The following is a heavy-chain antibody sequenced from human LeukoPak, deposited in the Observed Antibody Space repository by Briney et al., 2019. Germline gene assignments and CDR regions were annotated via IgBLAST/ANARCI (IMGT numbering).Heavy chain of an antibody. CDR3: TKDGRVASAATRPTYYYGMDV. D-gene: IGHD2-15*01. J-gene: IGHJ6*02. CDR1: GFTFSNYN. Sequence: GGSLRLSCAASGFTFSNYNINWVRQAPGKGLEWVSCIGSRGSYIYYADSVKGRFTISRDNAKNSLYLQMNSLRAEDTAVYYCTKDGRVASAATRPTYYYGMDVWGQGTTVIVSS. CDR2: IGSRGSYI. V-gene: IGHV3-21*01.